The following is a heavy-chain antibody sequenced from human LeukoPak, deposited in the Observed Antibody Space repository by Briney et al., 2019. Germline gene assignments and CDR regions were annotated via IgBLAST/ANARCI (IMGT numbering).Heavy chain of an antibody. D-gene: IGHD1-26*01. CDR2: ISAYNGNT. V-gene: IGHV1-18*01. Sequence: GASVKVPCKASGYTFTSYGISWVRQAPGQGLEWMGWISAYNGNTNYAQKLQGRVTMTTDTSTSTAYMELRSLRSDDTAVYYCARVDLVGATWPHFDYWGQGTLVTVSS. CDR1: GYTFTSYG. CDR3: ARVDLVGATWPHFDY. J-gene: IGHJ4*02.